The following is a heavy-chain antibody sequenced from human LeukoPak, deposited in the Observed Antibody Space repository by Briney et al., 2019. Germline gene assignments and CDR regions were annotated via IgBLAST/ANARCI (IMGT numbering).Heavy chain of an antibody. CDR1: GFTFSSYA. CDR2: ISNSGDAT. CDR3: AKAPPYTKYFDY. D-gene: IGHD1-1*01. V-gene: IGHV3-23*01. J-gene: IGHJ4*02. Sequence: GGSLRLSCAASGFTFSSYAMGRVRQAPGQGLEWVSTISNSGDATFYADAVKGRFTISRDNSKNTLYLQMYSLRAEDTAIYYCAKAPPYTKYFDYWGQGTLLTVSS.